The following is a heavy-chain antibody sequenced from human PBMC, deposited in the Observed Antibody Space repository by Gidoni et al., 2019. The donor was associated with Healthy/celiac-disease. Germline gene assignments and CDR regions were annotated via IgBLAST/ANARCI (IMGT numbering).Heavy chain of an antibody. Sequence: EVQLVESGGGLVQPGGSLRLSCAASGFTFSDHYMDWVRQAPGKGLEWVGRTRNKANRYTTEYAASVKGRFTISRDDSKNSLYLQMNSLKTEDTAVYYCARESLAVAGLYFDYWGQGTLVTVSS. CDR1: GFTFSDHY. V-gene: IGHV3-72*01. D-gene: IGHD6-19*01. J-gene: IGHJ4*02. CDR2: TRNKANRYTT. CDR3: ARESLAVAGLYFDY.